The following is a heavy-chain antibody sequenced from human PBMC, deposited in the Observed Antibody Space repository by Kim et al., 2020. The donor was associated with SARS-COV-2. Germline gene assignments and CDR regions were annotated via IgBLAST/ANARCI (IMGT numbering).Heavy chain of an antibody. V-gene: IGHV3-7*01. CDR3: ARKKDYGDLYYFDY. J-gene: IGHJ4*02. D-gene: IGHD4-17*01. Sequence: VGSVKGRFTISRDNAKNSLYLQMNSLRAEDTAVYYCARKKDYGDLYYFDYWGQGTLVTVSS.